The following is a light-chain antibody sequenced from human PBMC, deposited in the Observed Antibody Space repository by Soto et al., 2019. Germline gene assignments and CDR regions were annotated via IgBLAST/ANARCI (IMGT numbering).Light chain of an antibody. CDR3: CSYAGSSTVV. CDR1: SSDVGSYNL. V-gene: IGLV2-23*02. CDR2: EVT. Sequence: QSALTQPASVSGSPGQSITISCTGTSSDVGSYNLVSWYQQHPGKAPKLMIYEVTKRPSGVSNRFSGSKSGNTASLTISGLQADDEADYYCCSYAGSSTVVFGGGTKLTVL. J-gene: IGLJ2*01.